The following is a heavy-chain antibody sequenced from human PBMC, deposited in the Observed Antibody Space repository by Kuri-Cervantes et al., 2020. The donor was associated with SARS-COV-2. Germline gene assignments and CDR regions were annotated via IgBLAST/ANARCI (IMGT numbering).Heavy chain of an antibody. CDR2: IGSRGST. CDR1: GLTFNIYD. J-gene: IGHJ4*02. Sequence: GESLKISCVASGLTFNIYDMSWVRQAPGKGLEWVSAIGSRGSTFYADSVKGRFTLSRDNAKNMLFLQMNSLRAEDTAVYYCVRDGDHWNFDYWGQGNLVNVSS. D-gene: IGHD1-1*01. CDR3: VRDGDHWNFDY. V-gene: IGHV3-23*01.